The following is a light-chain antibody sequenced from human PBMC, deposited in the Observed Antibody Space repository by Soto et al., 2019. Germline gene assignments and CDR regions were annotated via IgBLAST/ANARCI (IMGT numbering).Light chain of an antibody. CDR2: EVN. V-gene: IGLV2-14*01. CDR1: SSDVGGYNY. CDR3: SSYTGSDTVL. J-gene: IGLJ2*01. Sequence: QSALAQPASLSGSPGQSITISCTGTSSDVGGYNYVSWYQQHPGNAPKLLLYEVNIRPSGISNRFSGSKSGNTASLTISGLXAEDXADYYCSSYTGSDTVLFGGGTKLTVL.